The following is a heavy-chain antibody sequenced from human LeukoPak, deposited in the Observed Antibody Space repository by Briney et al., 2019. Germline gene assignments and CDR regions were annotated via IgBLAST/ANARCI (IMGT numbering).Heavy chain of an antibody. J-gene: IGHJ4*02. CDR2: IYYSGST. V-gene: IGHV4-59*01. Sequence: SGTLSLTCTVSGGSISSYYWSWIRQSPGKGLEWIGHIYYSGSTKYNPSLKSRVTISADTSKNQFSLKLNSVTAADTAVYYCARGYSSSWNYFDYWGQGTLVTVSS. CDR1: GGSISSYY. D-gene: IGHD6-13*01. CDR3: ARGYSSSWNYFDY.